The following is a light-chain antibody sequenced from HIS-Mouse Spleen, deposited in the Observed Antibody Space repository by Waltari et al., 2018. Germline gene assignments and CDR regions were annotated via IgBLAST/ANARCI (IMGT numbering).Light chain of an antibody. Sequence: EIVLTQSPATLSLSPGERAPLSCRASQSVSSYLAWYQQKPGQAPRLLIYDASNRATGIPARFSGSGSGTDFTLTISSLEPEDFAVYYCQQRSNWPGFTFGPGTKVDIK. V-gene: IGKV3-11*01. CDR2: DAS. CDR1: QSVSSY. J-gene: IGKJ3*01. CDR3: QQRSNWPGFT.